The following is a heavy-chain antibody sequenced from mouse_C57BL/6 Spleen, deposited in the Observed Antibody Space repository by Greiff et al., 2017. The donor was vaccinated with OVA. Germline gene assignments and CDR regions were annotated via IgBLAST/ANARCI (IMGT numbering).Heavy chain of an antibody. D-gene: IGHD4-1*01. Sequence: QVQLQQSGPELVKPGASVKISCKASGYAFSSSWMNWVKQRPGKGLEWIGRIYPGDGDTNYNGKFKGKATLTADKSSSTAYMQLSSLTSEDSAVYFCARTGTFDYWGQGTTLTVSS. CDR3: ARTGTFDY. J-gene: IGHJ2*01. CDR1: GYAFSSSW. CDR2: IYPGDGDT. V-gene: IGHV1-82*01.